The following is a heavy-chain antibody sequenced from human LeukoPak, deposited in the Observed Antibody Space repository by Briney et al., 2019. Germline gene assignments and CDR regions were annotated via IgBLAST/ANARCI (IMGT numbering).Heavy chain of an antibody. CDR1: GGSFSGYY. V-gene: IGHV4-34*01. J-gene: IGHJ4*02. CDR3: ASLNYYDSSGYHFDY. CDR2: INHSGST. D-gene: IGHD3-22*01. Sequence: SETLSLTCAVYGGSFSGYYWSWIRQPPGKGLEWIGEINHSGSTNYNPSLKSRVTISVDTSKNQFSLKLSSVTAADTAVYYCASLNYYDSSGYHFDYWGQGTLVTVSS.